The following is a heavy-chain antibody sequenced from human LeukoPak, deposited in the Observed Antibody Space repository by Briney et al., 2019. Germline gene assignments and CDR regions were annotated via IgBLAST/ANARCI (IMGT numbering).Heavy chain of an antibody. J-gene: IGHJ5*02. CDR2: IYTSGST. CDR3: AREMGIAVAGTRWFDP. D-gene: IGHD6-19*01. V-gene: IGHV4-4*07. CDR1: GGSISSYY. Sequence: PSETLSLTCTASGGSISSYYWSWIRQPAGKGLEWIGRIYTSGSTNYTPSLKSRVTMSVDTSKNPFSLKLSSVTAADTAVYYCAREMGIAVAGTRWFDPWGQGTLVTVSS.